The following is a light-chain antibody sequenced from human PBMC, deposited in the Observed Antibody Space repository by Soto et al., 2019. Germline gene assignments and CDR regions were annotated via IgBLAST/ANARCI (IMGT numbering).Light chain of an antibody. Sequence: QSVLTQSPSASGTPGQTVTISCSGSSSNIGSNPVNWYQQLPGTAPKLLIYSHSQRPAGVPDRFSGSKSGTSASLAISGLQSGDEADYYCAAWDDSLSGVIFGGGTQLTVL. CDR2: SHS. CDR1: SSNIGSNP. V-gene: IGLV1-44*01. J-gene: IGLJ2*01. CDR3: AAWDDSLSGVI.